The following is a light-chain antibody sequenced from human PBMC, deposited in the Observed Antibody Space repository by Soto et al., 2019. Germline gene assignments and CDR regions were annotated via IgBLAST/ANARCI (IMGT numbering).Light chain of an antibody. CDR1: QSVSSY. Sequence: EIVLTQSPATLSLSPGERATLSCRASQSVSSYLAWSQQKPGQAPRLLIYDASNRATGIPARFSGSGSGPDFTLTLSSLEPEDFAVYYCQQRSNWPPNFGQGTKLEIK. V-gene: IGKV3-11*01. J-gene: IGKJ2*01. CDR3: QQRSNWPPN. CDR2: DAS.